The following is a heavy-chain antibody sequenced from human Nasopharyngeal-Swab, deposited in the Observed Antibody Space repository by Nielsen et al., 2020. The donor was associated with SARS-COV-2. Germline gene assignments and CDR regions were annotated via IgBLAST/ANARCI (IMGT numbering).Heavy chain of an antibody. V-gene: IGHV3-11*04. CDR1: GGSISSSSYY. CDR3: AREADIVVVVAATYFDY. D-gene: IGHD2-15*01. Sequence: LSLTCTVSGGSISSSSYYWGWIRQPPGKGLEWVSYISSSSSTIYYADSVKGRFTISRDNAKNSLYLQMNSLRAEDTAVYYCAREADIVVVVAATYFDYWGQGTLVTVSS. CDR2: ISSSSSTI. J-gene: IGHJ4*02.